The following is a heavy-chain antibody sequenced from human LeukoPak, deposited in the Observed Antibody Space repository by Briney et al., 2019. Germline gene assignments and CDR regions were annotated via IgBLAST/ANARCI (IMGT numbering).Heavy chain of an antibody. V-gene: IGHV3-30-3*01. D-gene: IGHD2-2*01. CDR3: ARDLQL. Sequence: PGRSLRLSCAAAGFTFSSYAMHWVRRAPGKGLEWVAVISYDGSNKYYADSVKGRFTISRDNSKNTLYLQMNSLRAEDTAVYYCARDLQLWGQGTLVTVSS. J-gene: IGHJ4*02. CDR1: GFTFSSYA. CDR2: ISYDGSNK.